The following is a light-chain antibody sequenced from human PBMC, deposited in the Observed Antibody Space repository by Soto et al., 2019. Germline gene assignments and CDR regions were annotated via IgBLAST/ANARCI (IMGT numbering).Light chain of an antibody. J-gene: IGKJ1*01. V-gene: IGKV1-39*01. CDR3: QQSYNSTQT. Sequence: DIQMTQSPSSLSAYVGDEVTITCRASHTIMTYLNWYQLKPGKPPRXXIYAASSLQSGVPSRFSGSGSGTDFTLTINSLQHEDFATYSCQQSYNSTQTFGQGTKVDI. CDR1: HTIMTY. CDR2: AAS.